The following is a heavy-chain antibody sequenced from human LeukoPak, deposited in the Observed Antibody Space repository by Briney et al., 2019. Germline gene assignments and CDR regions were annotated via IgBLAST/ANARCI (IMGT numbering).Heavy chain of an antibody. V-gene: IGHV3-48*04. D-gene: IGHD3-3*01. CDR2: ISSSGSTI. CDR3: AKDRLDYDFWSGYYYY. Sequence: PGGSLRLSCAASGFTFSSYAMSWVRQAPGKGLEWVSYISSSGSTIYYADSVKGRFTISRDNAKNTLYLQMNSLRAEDTAVYYCAKDRLDYDFWSGYYYYWGQGTLVTVSS. CDR1: GFTFSSYA. J-gene: IGHJ4*02.